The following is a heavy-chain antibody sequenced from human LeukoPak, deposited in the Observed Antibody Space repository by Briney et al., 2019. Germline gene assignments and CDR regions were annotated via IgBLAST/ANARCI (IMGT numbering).Heavy chain of an antibody. D-gene: IGHD6-19*01. CDR2: INPNSGGT. CDR1: GYTFTGYY. J-gene: IGHJ1*01. Sequence: ASVKVSCKASGYTFTGYYMHWVRQAPGQGLEWMGWINPNSGGTNYAQKFQGRVTMTRDTSISTAYMELSRLRSDDTAVYYCARDRIAVAGTTGYFQHWGQGTLVTVSS. V-gene: IGHV1-2*02. CDR3: ARDRIAVAGTTGYFQH.